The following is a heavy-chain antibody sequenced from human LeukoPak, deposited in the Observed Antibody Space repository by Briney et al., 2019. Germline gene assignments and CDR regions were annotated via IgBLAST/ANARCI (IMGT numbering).Heavy chain of an antibody. Sequence: GRSLRLSCAASGFTFSSYGMHWVRQAPGKGLEWVAVISYDGSNKYYADSVKGRFTISRDNSKNTLYLQMNSLRAEDTAVYYCARDADGYFDYWGQGTLVTVSS. V-gene: IGHV3-30*03. CDR2: ISYDGSNK. J-gene: IGHJ4*02. CDR1: GFTFSSYG. CDR3: ARDADGYFDY.